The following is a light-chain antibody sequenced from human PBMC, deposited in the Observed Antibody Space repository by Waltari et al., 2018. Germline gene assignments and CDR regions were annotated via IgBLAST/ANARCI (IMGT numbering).Light chain of an antibody. CDR3: QHYVRLPVT. V-gene: IGKV3-20*01. CDR2: GAS. Sequence: EIVLTQSPGTLSLSPGERATLSCRARQSMSGALAWYQQKPGQAPRLLIYGASNRATGIPDRFSGSGSGTEFSLTVSRLEPEDFAVYYCQHYVRLPVTFGQGTRVEI. J-gene: IGKJ1*01. CDR1: QSMSGA.